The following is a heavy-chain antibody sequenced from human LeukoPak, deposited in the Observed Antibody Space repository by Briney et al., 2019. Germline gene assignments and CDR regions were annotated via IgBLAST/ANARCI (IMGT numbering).Heavy chain of an antibody. Sequence: GGSLRLSCEASGFTFSSYAMHWVRQAPGKGLEWVAVISYDGSNKYYADSVKGRFTISRDNSKNTLFLQVDSLRPEDTAVYYCARGTAVYASWINYWGQGTLVTVSS. V-gene: IGHV3-30-3*01. CDR2: ISYDGSNK. J-gene: IGHJ4*02. CDR3: ARGTAVYASWINY. CDR1: GFTFSSYA. D-gene: IGHD2-8*01.